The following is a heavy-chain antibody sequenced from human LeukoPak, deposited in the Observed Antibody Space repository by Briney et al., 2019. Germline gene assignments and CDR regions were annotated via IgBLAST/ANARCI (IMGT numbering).Heavy chain of an antibody. CDR3: AKEDVDTSFDY. J-gene: IGHJ4*02. CDR1: GFTFSNYA. V-gene: IGHV3-23*01. D-gene: IGHD5-18*01. Sequence: GGSLRLSCAASGFTFSNYAMNWVRQAPGKGLEWVSAISDGAGGRAYYTDSVKGRFTISRDNSKNTLYLQLNSLRAEDTAVYYCAKEDVDTSFDYWGQGTLVTVSS. CDR2: ISDGAGGRA.